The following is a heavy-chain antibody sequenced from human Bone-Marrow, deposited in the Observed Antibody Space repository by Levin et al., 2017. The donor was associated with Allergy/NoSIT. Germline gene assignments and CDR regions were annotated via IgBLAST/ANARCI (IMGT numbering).Heavy chain of an antibody. D-gene: IGHD2-2*01. CDR3: ARGLVIVLVPAGGHNWFDP. CDR1: GYTFTSYD. Sequence: ASVKVSCKASGYTFTSYDINWVRQATGQGLEWMGWMNPNSGNTGYAQKFQGRVTMTRNTSISTAYMELSSLRSEDTAVYYCARGLVIVLVPAGGHNWFDPWGQGTLVTVSS. J-gene: IGHJ5*02. CDR2: MNPNSGNT. V-gene: IGHV1-8*01.